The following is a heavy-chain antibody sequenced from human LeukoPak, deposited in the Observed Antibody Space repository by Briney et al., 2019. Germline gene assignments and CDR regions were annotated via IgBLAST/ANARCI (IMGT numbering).Heavy chain of an antibody. J-gene: IGHJ4*02. Sequence: SSETLSLTCSVSGASISTYYWSWIRQPPEKGLEWIGYIHYSGSTSYNPSLKSRVTMSVDTSNDQFSLKVSSVTAADTAVYYCARGGSSWYADYWGQGTLVTVSS. CDR3: ARGGSSWYADY. D-gene: IGHD6-13*01. V-gene: IGHV4-59*01. CDR2: IHYSGST. CDR1: GASISTYY.